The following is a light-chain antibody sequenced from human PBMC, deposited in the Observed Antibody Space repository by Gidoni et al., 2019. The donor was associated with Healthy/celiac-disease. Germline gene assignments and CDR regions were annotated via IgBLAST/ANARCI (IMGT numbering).Light chain of an antibody. CDR2: AAS. Sequence: DIQMTQSPSSLSASVGDRVTITCRASQSISSYLNWYQQKPGKAPKLLIYAASSLQRGVPSRFSGSGSGTDFTRTISSLQPEDFATYYGQQSYSTPTWTVGQGTKVEIK. CDR3: QQSYSTPTWT. J-gene: IGKJ1*01. CDR1: QSISSY. V-gene: IGKV1-39*01.